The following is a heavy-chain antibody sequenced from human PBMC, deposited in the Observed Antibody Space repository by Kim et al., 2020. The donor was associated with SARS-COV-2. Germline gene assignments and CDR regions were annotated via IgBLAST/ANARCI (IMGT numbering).Heavy chain of an antibody. D-gene: IGHD4-17*01. CDR1: GFTFSSYS. CDR3: VRARSGGYGDYPD. J-gene: IGHJ4*02. V-gene: IGHV3-21*01. CDR2: ISSTNNYI. Sequence: GGSLRLSGAASGFTFSSYSMNWVRQAPGKGLEWVSSISSTNNYIYYADSVRGRFAISRDNAKNSLFLQMNSLRAEDTAVYYCVRARSGGYGDYPDWGQGTLVTVSS.